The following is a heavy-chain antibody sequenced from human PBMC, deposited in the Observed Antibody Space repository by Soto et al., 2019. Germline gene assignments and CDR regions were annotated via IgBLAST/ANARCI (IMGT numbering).Heavy chain of an antibody. J-gene: IGHJ6*02. CDR1: GGTFSSYT. D-gene: IGHD2-2*01. CDR3: ARSSPYIVVRKPTGNQDYYGMDV. V-gene: IGHV1-69*01. Sequence: QVQLVQSGAEVKKPGSSVKFFCKASGGTFSSYTISWVRQAPGQGLEWMGGIIPVFGTTDYEQKFQGRVTITADGSTSTAYMKLSSLRSADTAVYYCARSSPYIVVRKPTGNQDYYGMDVWGQGTTVTVSS. CDR2: IIPVFGTT.